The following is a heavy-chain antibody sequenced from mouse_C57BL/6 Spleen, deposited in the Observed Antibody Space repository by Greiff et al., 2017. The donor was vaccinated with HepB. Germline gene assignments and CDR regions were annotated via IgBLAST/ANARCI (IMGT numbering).Heavy chain of an antibody. CDR3: ARAGYAMDY. Sequence: EVPLVESGPGLVKPSQSLSLTCSVTGYSITSGYYWNWIRQFPGNKLEWMGYISYDGSNNYNPSLKNRISITRDTSKNQFFLKLNSVTTEDTATYYCARAGYAMDYWGQGTSVTVSS. CDR2: ISYDGSN. V-gene: IGHV3-6*01. J-gene: IGHJ4*01. CDR1: GYSITSGYY.